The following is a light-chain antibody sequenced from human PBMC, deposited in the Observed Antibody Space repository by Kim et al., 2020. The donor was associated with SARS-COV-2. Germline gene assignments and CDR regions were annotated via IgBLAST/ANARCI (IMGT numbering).Light chain of an antibody. Sequence: QSVLTQSPLASGTPGQRVTISCSGSTSNIGNNYVYWYQQVPGTAPKLLIYRDNQRPSGVPDRFSGSKSGTSASLAISGLRSEDEADYYCAAWDDSLSGVYVFGTGTKVTVL. CDR3: AAWDDSLSGVYV. CDR1: TSNIGNNY. CDR2: RDN. V-gene: IGLV1-47*01. J-gene: IGLJ1*01.